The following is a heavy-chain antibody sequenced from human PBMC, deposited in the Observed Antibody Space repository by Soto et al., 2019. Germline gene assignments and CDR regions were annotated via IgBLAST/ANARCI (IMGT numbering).Heavy chain of an antibody. Sequence: EVQLLESGGGLVQPGGSLRLSCAASGFTFSSHGMTWVRKAPGKGLEWVSSITGSGDTTYHADSVQGRFITSRDNSKNTLNLQMNSLRAEDTAVYYCAKAYGPSYYYYMEVWGTGTTVTVSS. CDR1: GFTFSSHG. J-gene: IGHJ6*03. CDR2: ITGSGDTT. CDR3: AKAYGPSYYYYMEV. D-gene: IGHD3-10*01. V-gene: IGHV3-23*01.